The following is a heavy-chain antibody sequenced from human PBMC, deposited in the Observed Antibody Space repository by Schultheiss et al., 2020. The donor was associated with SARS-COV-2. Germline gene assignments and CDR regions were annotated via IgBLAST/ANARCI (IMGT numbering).Heavy chain of an antibody. CDR1: GGSFSGYY. Sequence: SQTLSLTCAVYGGSFSGYYWSWIRQPPGKGLEWIGSIYYSGSTYYNPSLKSRVTISVDTSKNQFSLKLSSVTAADTAVYYCATPYGDYYTFDYWGQGTLVTVSS. CDR2: IYYSGST. CDR3: ATPYGDYYTFDY. V-gene: IGHV4-59*05. D-gene: IGHD4-17*01. J-gene: IGHJ4*02.